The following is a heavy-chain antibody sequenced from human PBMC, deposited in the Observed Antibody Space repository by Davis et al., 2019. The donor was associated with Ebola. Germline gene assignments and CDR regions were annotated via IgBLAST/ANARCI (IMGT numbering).Heavy chain of an antibody. Sequence: ASVKVSCKASGYTFTTYSIHWVRQAPGQGLEWMGWINGGNGNTQYSREFQGRVSITIDTSASTAYMELSSLRSEDTAVYYCARGLGFCSGGDCYLGYWGQGTLVTVSS. J-gene: IGHJ4*02. CDR2: INGGNGNT. V-gene: IGHV1-3*01. D-gene: IGHD2-15*01. CDR1: GYTFTTYS. CDR3: ARGLGFCSGGDCYLGY.